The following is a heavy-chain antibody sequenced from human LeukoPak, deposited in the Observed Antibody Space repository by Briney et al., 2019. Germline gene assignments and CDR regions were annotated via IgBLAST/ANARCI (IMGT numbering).Heavy chain of an antibody. CDR1: GYTFTGYY. V-gene: IGHV1-2*02. D-gene: IGHD3-22*01. Sequence: GASVKVSCKASGYTFTGYYMHWVRQAPGQGLEWMGWINPSSGGTNYAQKFQGRVTMTRDTSISTAYMELSRLRSDDTAVYYCATGGYDSSGLYFDYWGQGTLVTVSS. CDR3: ATGGYDSSGLYFDY. CDR2: INPSSGGT. J-gene: IGHJ4*02.